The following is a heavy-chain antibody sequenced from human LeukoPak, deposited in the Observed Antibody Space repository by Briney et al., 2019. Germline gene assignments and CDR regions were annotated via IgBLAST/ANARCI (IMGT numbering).Heavy chain of an antibody. V-gene: IGHV3-30*19. CDR3: ARGCGSGDARAEYFQH. Sequence: GGSLRLSCAASGFTFSSYGMHWVRQAPGKGLEWVAVIWYDGSNKYYADSVKGRFTISRDNSKNTLYLQMNSLRAEDTAVYYCARGCGSGDARAEYFQHWGQGTLVTVSS. J-gene: IGHJ1*01. CDR1: GFTFSSYG. CDR2: IWYDGSNK. D-gene: IGHD2-21*02.